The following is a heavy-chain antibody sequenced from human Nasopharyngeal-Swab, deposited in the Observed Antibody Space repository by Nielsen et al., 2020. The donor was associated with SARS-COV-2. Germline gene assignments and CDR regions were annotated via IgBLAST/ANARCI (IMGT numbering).Heavy chain of an antibody. CDR2: ISWNSGSI. V-gene: IGHV3-9*01. Sequence: GGSLRLSCAASGFTCDDYAMHWVRQAPGKGLEWVSGISWNSGSIGYADSVKGRFTISRDNAKNSLYLQMNSLRAEDTALYYCAKIPNYYDSSGYWGQGTLVTVSS. CDR3: AKIPNYYDSSGY. J-gene: IGHJ4*02. CDR1: GFTCDDYA. D-gene: IGHD3-22*01.